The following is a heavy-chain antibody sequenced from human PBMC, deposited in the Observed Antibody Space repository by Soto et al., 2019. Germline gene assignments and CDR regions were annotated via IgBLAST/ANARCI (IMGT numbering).Heavy chain of an antibody. CDR1: GFAFNTYS. V-gene: IGHV3-30-3*01. J-gene: IGHJ4*02. Sequence: GGSLRLSCAASGFAFNTYSMHWVRQAPGRGLEWVAVISYDGSNKFYADSVKGRFTISRDNSKNTLYLEMNSLRGEDTAVYYCAKVSPMGYFFDFWGQGTLVTSPQ. CDR2: ISYDGSNK. CDR3: AKVSPMGYFFDF.